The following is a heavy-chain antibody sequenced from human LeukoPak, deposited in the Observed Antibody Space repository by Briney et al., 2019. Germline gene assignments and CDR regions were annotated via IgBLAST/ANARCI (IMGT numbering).Heavy chain of an antibody. V-gene: IGHV3-21*01. Sequence: GGSLRLSCAASGFTFSSYSMNWVRQAPGKGLEWVSSISSSSSYIYYADSVKGRFTISRDNAKNSLYLQMNSLRAEDTAVYYCAKVQQLVPLTDYWGQGTLVTVSS. CDR1: GFTFSSYS. J-gene: IGHJ4*02. CDR3: AKVQQLVPLTDY. CDR2: ISSSSSYI. D-gene: IGHD6-13*01.